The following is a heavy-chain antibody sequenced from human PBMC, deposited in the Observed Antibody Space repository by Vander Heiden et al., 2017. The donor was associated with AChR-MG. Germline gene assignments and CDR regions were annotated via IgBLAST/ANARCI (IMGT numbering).Heavy chain of an antibody. CDR1: GGSLSGYC. Sequence: QVQLQPWGAGLLKPSETLSLPCAVDGGSLSGYCGGWSRQPAGKGLGWIGEINHSGSTNYNPSLKSRVTISVDTSKNQFSLKLSSVTAADTAVYYCALTEGYFDYWGQGTLVTGSS. D-gene: IGHD3-16*01. CDR3: ALTEGYFDY. J-gene: IGHJ4*02. CDR2: INHSGST. V-gene: IGHV4-34*01.